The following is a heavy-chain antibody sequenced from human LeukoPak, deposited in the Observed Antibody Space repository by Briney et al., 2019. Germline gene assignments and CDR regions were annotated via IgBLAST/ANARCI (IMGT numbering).Heavy chain of an antibody. CDR3: AGYSGDGDGFPYWFDP. Sequence: SETLSLTSNVSGASISSHYWSWIRQSPGRGLEWIGFFYNSGSFNYNPSFKSRGAMSTDTSKNQFSLTLSSVTAADTALYYCAGYSGDGDGFPYWFDPWGQGTLVTVSS. CDR2: FYNSGSF. CDR1: GASISSHY. J-gene: IGHJ5*02. D-gene: IGHD2-21*01. V-gene: IGHV4-59*11.